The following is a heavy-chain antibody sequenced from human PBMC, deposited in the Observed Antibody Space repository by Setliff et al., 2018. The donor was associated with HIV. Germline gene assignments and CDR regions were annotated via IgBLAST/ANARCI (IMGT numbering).Heavy chain of an antibody. CDR3: ARYRPNHPQNASDI. V-gene: IGHV1-8*02. Sequence: ASVKVSCKASGYSFTFYGLHWVRQAPGQGPEWIGWMNTNSGNTGYAQKFQVRVTMTRNTSISTAYMELSSLRSEDTAVYYCARYRPNHPQNASDIWGQGTMVTVSS. J-gene: IGHJ3*02. CDR1: GYSFTFYG. D-gene: IGHD1-26*01. CDR2: MNTNSGNT.